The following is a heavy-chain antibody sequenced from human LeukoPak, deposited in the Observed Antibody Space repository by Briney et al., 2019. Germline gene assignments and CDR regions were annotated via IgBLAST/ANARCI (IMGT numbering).Heavy chain of an antibody. Sequence: ASVKVSCKASGYTFTGYYMHWVRQAPGQGLEWMGRINPNSGGTNYAQKFHGRVTMTRDTSISTAYMELSRLRSDDTAVYYCARGEGAKARPFDYWGQGTLVTVSS. CDR1: GYTFTGYY. CDR2: INPNSGGT. J-gene: IGHJ4*01. D-gene: IGHD6-6*01. CDR3: ARGEGAKARPFDY. V-gene: IGHV1-2*06.